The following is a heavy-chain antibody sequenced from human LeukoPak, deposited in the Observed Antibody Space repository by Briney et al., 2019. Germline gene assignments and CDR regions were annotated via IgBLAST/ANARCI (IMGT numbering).Heavy chain of an antibody. V-gene: IGHV1-24*01. CDR2: FDPEDGET. CDR1: GYTLTELS. D-gene: IGHD6-19*01. Sequence: ASVKVSCQVPGYTLTELSMHWVRQAGGKGLEWMGGFDPEDGETIYTQKFQGRVTMTEDTSTDTAYMELSSLRSEDTAVYYCATSVSSGSNDYWGQGTLVTVSS. CDR3: ATSVSSGSNDY. J-gene: IGHJ4*02.